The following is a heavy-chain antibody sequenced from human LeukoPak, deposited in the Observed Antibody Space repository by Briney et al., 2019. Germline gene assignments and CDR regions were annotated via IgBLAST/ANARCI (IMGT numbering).Heavy chain of an antibody. D-gene: IGHD3-10*01. Sequence: GGSQRLSCAASGFTFSSYSMNWVRQAPGKGLEWVSSISPSSDYIYYADSVKGRFTISRDNSKNTLYLQMNSLRAEDTAVYYCARAMVRGVLPYWGQGTLVTVSS. V-gene: IGHV3-21*01. J-gene: IGHJ4*02. CDR2: ISPSSDYI. CDR1: GFTFSSYS. CDR3: ARAMVRGVLPY.